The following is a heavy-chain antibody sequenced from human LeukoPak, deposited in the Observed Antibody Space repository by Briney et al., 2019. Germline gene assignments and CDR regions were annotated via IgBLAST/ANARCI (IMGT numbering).Heavy chain of an antibody. D-gene: IGHD1-26*01. CDR1: GGSISSYY. J-gene: IGHJ4*02. V-gene: IGHV4-59*08. CDR2: IYYSGST. CDR3: ASGSYRWGPFDY. Sequence: SETLSLTCTVSGGSISSYYWSWIRQPPPKGLEWIGYIYYSGSTNYNPSLKSRVTISVDTSKNQSSLKLSSVTAADTAVYYCASGSYRWGPFDYWGQGTLVTVSS.